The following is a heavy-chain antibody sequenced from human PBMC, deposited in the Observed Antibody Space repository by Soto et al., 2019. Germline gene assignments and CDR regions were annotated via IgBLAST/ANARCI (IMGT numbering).Heavy chain of an antibody. V-gene: IGHV3-30*18. CDR3: AKGVAYCGGDCYYHFDL. D-gene: IGHD2-21*02. CDR1: GFTFSSYG. CDR2: ISYDGSNK. J-gene: IGHJ2*01. Sequence: QVQLVESGGGVVQPGRSLRLSCAASGFTFSSYGMHWVRQAPGKGLEWVAVISYDGSNKYYADSVKGRFTISRDNSKNPLYLQMNSLRAEDTAVYYCAKGVAYCGGDCYYHFDLWGRGTLVTVSS.